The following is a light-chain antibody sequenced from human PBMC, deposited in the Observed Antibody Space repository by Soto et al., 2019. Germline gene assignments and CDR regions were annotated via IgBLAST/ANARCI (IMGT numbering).Light chain of an antibody. CDR3: TSYTSSTTV. CDR2: EVS. Sequence: QSVLTQPASVSGSPGQSITISCTGTSSDVGAFRYVSWYQQHPGKAPKLIIYEVSNRPSGVSNRFSGSKSGNTASLTISGLQAEDEAEYYCTSYTSSTTVFGGGTKLTVL. CDR1: SSDVGAFRY. V-gene: IGLV2-14*01. J-gene: IGLJ2*01.